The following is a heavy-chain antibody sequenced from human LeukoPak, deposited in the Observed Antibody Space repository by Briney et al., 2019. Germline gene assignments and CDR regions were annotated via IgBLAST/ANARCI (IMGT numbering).Heavy chain of an antibody. V-gene: IGHV3-15*07. CDR2: IKSKTAGGTT. Sequence: EGSLRLSCAASGFTFSNTWMNWVRQAPGKGLEWVGRIKSKTAGGTTDYAAPVKGRFTISRDDSKNMVYLQLNSLKTEDTGVYYCARDWYHAFDFWGQGTMVTVSS. CDR1: GFTFSNTW. CDR3: ARDWYHAFDF. D-gene: IGHD3-9*01. J-gene: IGHJ3*01.